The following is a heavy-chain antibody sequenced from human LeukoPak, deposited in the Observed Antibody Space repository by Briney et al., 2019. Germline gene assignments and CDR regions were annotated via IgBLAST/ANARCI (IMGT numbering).Heavy chain of an antibody. D-gene: IGHD2-15*01. CDR1: GFTFTNFW. J-gene: IGHJ4*02. Sequence: GGSLRLSCAPSGFTFTNFWMNWVRQAPGRGLEWLANLRPDGSEAFYVDSVKGRFTISRDNARKLVYLHMNSLRADDTGVYYCSGRDSGRHPWAYWGQGTLVSVSS. CDR3: SGRDSGRHPWAY. V-gene: IGHV3-7*01. CDR2: LRPDGSEA.